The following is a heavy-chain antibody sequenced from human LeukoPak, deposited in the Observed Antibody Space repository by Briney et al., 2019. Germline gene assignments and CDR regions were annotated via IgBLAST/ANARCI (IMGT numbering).Heavy chain of an antibody. CDR3: ASKGGN. Sequence: GGSLRLSCAASGFTFSDYYMNWIRQAPGKGLEWISYISSSGSSTRYADSVKGRFTISRDNTRNSLYLQMTSLRADDTAVYYCASKGGNWGQGTLVIVSS. CDR2: ISSSGSST. D-gene: IGHD2-15*01. V-gene: IGHV3-11*03. J-gene: IGHJ4*02. CDR1: GFTFSDYY.